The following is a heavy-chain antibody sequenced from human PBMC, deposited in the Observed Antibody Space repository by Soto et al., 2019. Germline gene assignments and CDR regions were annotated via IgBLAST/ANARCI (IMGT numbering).Heavy chain of an antibody. CDR1: GYTFTGYY. V-gene: IGHV1-2*02. Sequence: ASVKVSCKASGYTFTGYYMHWVRQAPGQGLEWMGWINPNSGGTNYAQKLQGMVTLTRETSISTAYMELSRLRSYDTALSYCWREAAAKYRRQGTLVAASS. CDR2: INPNSGGT. D-gene: IGHD6-13*01. J-gene: IGHJ4*02. CDR3: WREAAAKY.